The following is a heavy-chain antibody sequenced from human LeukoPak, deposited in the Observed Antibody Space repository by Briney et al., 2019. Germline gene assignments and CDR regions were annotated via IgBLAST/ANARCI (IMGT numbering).Heavy chain of an antibody. Sequence: GGSLRLSCAASGFTFSYCTMSWVRQAPGKGLEWVASISGSGGSTYYADSVKGRFTISRDNSKNTLYLQMNSLRTEDTALFYCAKGDPHSSSPNWFDPWGQGTLVTVSS. CDR2: ISGSGGST. V-gene: IGHV3-23*01. CDR3: AKGDPHSSSPNWFDP. J-gene: IGHJ5*02. CDR1: GFTFSYCT. D-gene: IGHD6-13*01.